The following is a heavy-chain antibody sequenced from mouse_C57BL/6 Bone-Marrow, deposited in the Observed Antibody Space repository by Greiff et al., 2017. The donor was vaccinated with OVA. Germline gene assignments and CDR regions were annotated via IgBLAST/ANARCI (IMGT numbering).Heavy chain of an antibody. V-gene: IGHV1-52*01. CDR2: IDPSDSET. J-gene: IGHJ1*03. CDR3: ARSPYYYGSSYWYFDV. D-gene: IGHD1-1*01. Sequence: QVQLQQPGAELVRPGSSVKLSCKASGYTFTSYWMHWVKQRPIQGLEWIGNIDPSDSETHYNQKFKDKATLTVDKSSSTAYMQLSSLTSEDSGVYYCARSPYYYGSSYWYFDVWGTGTTVTVSS. CDR1: GYTFTSYW.